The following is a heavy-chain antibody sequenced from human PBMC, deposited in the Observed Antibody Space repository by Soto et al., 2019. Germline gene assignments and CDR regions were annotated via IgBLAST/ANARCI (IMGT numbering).Heavy chain of an antibody. J-gene: IGHJ5*02. CDR1: GGSISGYY. V-gene: IGHV4-4*07. D-gene: IGHD3-10*01. CDR2: IYGSGSV. Sequence: QVQLQESGPRLVQPSETLSLICSVSGGSISGYYWSWIRQPAGKGLEWIGRIYGSGSVDYHPSLKRGVTMSVDTSKNHFSLKLSSVTAAATAVYSCAGNNSNQLWFGGGFDAWGQGILVTVSA. CDR3: AGNNSNQLWFGGGFDA.